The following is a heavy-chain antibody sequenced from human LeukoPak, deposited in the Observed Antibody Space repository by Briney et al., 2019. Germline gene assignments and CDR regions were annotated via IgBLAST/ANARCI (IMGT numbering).Heavy chain of an antibody. V-gene: IGHV4-59*12. CDR3: ARLRLSGGSFSVGWFDP. Sequence: SSETLSLTCTVSGGSISIYHWSWIRQPPGTGLEWIGEIFHSGTTRYKASLESRVTMLLDKSKNQSSLRLNSVTAADTAVYFCARLRLSGGSFSVGWFDPWGQGIQVTVSS. J-gene: IGHJ5*02. CDR1: GGSISIYH. CDR2: IFHSGTT. D-gene: IGHD1-26*01.